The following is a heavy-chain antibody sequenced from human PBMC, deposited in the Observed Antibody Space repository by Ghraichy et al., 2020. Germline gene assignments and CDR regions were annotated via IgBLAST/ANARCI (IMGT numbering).Heavy chain of an antibody. CDR3: ARDLTIFGVVKTYYMDV. V-gene: IGHV3-11*05. CDR1: GFTFSDYY. D-gene: IGHD3-3*01. CDR2: ISSSSSYT. Sequence: GESLNISCAASGFTFSDYYMSWIRQAPGKGLEWVSYISSSSSYTNYADSVKGRFTISRDNAKNSLYLQMNSLRAEDTAVYYCARDLTIFGVVKTYYMDVWGKGTTVTVSS. J-gene: IGHJ6*03.